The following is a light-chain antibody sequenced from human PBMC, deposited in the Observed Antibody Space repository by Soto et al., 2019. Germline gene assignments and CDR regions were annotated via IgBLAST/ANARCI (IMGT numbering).Light chain of an antibody. Sequence: EILVTQSPTTLSVSPGETATLSCRASQIVSSSLAWYQQKPGQAPRLLIYGASVRATGVPARFRGSGFGTEFTLTISGLQSEDFAVYYCQQYNDWPTFGQGTKVDIK. J-gene: IGKJ1*01. CDR1: QIVSSS. V-gene: IGKV3-15*01. CDR3: QQYNDWPT. CDR2: GAS.